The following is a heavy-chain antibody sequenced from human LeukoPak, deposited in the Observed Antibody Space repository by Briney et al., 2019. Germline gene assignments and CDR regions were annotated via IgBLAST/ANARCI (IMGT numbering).Heavy chain of an antibody. Sequence: PGGSLRLSCAASGFTFPNYWMSWVRQAPEKELEWVANINQDGRVKQYVDSMKGRFTISRDNAKNSLYLQMNSLRAEDTAVYYCARDRDDGGFEYWGQGTLVTVSS. J-gene: IGHJ4*02. CDR2: INQDGRVK. D-gene: IGHD4-23*01. CDR1: GFTFPNYW. V-gene: IGHV3-7*01. CDR3: ARDRDDGGFEY.